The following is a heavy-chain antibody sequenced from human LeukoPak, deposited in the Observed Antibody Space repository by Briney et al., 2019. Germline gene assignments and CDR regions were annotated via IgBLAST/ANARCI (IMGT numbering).Heavy chain of an antibody. V-gene: IGHV3-23*01. D-gene: IGHD4-17*01. CDR1: GFTFSSYA. Sequence: GGSLRLSCAASGFTFSSYAMSWVRQAPGKGLEWVSAISGSGGSTYYADSVKGRFTISRDNSKNTLYLQMNSLRAEDTAVYYCAKDDYGDHRYYYGMDVWGQGTTVTVSS. CDR2: ISGSGGST. J-gene: IGHJ6*02. CDR3: AKDDYGDHRYYYGMDV.